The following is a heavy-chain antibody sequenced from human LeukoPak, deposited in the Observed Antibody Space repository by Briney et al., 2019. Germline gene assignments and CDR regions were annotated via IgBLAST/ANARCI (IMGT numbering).Heavy chain of an antibody. V-gene: IGHV3-30-3*01. CDR1: GFTFSTYA. D-gene: IGHD3-10*01. CDR2: ISYDGSDK. J-gene: IGHJ3*02. CDR3: ARDYYYGSGSPPGDTFDI. Sequence: GRSLRLSCAASGFTFSTYAMHWVRQAAGKGLEWVALISYDGSDKFYTASVEGRFTISRDTSKNTLYLQMNSLRADDTAIYYCARDYYYGSGSPPGDTFDIWGQGTMVTVSS.